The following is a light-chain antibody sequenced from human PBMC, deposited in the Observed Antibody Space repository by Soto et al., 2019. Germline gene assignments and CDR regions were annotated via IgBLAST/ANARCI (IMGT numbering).Light chain of an antibody. CDR1: NIGSES. V-gene: IGLV3-21*02. CDR2: DDS. CDR3: QAWDSSGV. Sequence: SYELTQPPSVSVAPGQTARITCGGNNIGSESVHWYQQKPGQAPVLVVYDDSDRPSGIPERFSGSNSGNTATLTISRVEAGDEADYYCQAWDSSGVFGGGTKVTVL. J-gene: IGLJ2*01.